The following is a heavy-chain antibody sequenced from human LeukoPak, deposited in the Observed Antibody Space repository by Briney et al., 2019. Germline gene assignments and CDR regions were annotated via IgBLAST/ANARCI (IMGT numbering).Heavy chain of an antibody. CDR1: GYTFTSYY. CDR2: INARGGST. Sequence: ASVKVSCKASGYTFTSYYMHWVRQAPGHGLEGMGIINARGGSTSYAQKFQGRVNMTRHTSTSTVYMELSSLRSEDRAVYYCARAIRSGSWTTIDYWGQGTLVTVSS. D-gene: IGHD6-13*01. CDR3: ARAIRSGSWTTIDY. J-gene: IGHJ4*02. V-gene: IGHV1-46*01.